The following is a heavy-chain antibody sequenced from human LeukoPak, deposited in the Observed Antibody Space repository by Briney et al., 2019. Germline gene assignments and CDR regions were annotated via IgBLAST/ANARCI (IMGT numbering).Heavy chain of an antibody. Sequence: SEPLSLTCTVSGGSLTIGDYYWSWIRQPPGKGLEWLGEIYYSGSTYDSHSLKSRVTIAVDTSKTQFSLKLSSVTAADTAVYYCARDLLYCMSTGCHNNWFAPWGQGTLVTVSS. CDR3: ARDLLYCMSTGCHNNWFAP. D-gene: IGHD2-2*01. J-gene: IGHJ5*02. CDR2: IYYSGST. V-gene: IGHV4-30-4*08. CDR1: GGSLTIGDYY.